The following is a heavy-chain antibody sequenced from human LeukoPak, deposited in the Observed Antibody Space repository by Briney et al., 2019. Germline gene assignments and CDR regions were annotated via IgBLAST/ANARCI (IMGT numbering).Heavy chain of an antibody. Sequence: GGSLRLSCAASGFTFSNAWMSWVRQAPGKGLEWVGRIKSKTDGGTTDYAAPVKGRFTISRDDSKNTLYLQMNSLKIEDTAVYYCAFYYYGTRRFDPWGQGTLVTVSS. D-gene: IGHD3-10*01. CDR2: IKSKTDGGTT. CDR3: AFYYYGTRRFDP. J-gene: IGHJ5*02. CDR1: GFTFSNAW. V-gene: IGHV3-15*01.